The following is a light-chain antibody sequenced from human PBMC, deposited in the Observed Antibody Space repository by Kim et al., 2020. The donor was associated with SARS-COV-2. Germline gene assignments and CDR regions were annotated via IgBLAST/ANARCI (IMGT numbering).Light chain of an antibody. CDR3: LVWDSNTWV. J-gene: IGLJ3*02. CDR1: NIGSKN. CDR2: TDT. V-gene: IGLV3-9*01. Sequence: MAMGQTARITCRGNNIGSKNVHWYQQKAGQAPVLVIYTDTTRPSGIPERFSGSNSGNTATLTISRAQAGDEADYYCLVWDSNTWVFGGGTKLTVL.